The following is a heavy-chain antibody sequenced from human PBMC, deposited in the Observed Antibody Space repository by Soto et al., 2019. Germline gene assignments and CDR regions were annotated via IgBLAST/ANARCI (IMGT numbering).Heavy chain of an antibody. V-gene: IGHV4-59*06. J-gene: IGHJ4*02. CDR1: GGSISSYY. Sequence: PSETLSLTCTVSGGSISSYYWSWIRQPPGKGLEWIGYIYYSGSTYSNPSLKSRVTISVDTSKNQFSLKLSSVTAADTAVDYCARAPLNWGQGTLVTVSS. CDR3: ARAPLN. CDR2: IYYSGST.